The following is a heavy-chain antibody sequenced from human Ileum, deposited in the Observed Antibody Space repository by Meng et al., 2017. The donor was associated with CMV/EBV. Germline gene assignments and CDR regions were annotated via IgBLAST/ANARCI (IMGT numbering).Heavy chain of an antibody. V-gene: IGHV1-46*01. D-gene: IGHD3-22*01. CDR1: GYTFTKYF. CDR2: VDPKDGVT. Sequence: ASVKVSCKASGYTFTKYFIQWVRQAPGQGLEWLGLVDPKDGVTSYSQKFQGRLTLTRDTSMTTVYMELSSLRSDDTAVYYCARDGFGDNSDFDWGQGTLVTVSS. J-gene: IGHJ4*02. CDR3: ARDGFGDNSDFD.